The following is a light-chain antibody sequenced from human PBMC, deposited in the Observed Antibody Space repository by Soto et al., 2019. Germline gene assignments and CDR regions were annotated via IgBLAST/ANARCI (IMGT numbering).Light chain of an antibody. Sequence: QAVVTQQPSLTVSPGGTVTLTCGSSTGAVTSGHYPYWFQQKPGQAPRTLIHDTSNKQSWTPARFSGSFLGDKAALTLSGAQPEDEAEYYCLLYYSGARVFGGGTKLTVL. J-gene: IGLJ3*02. CDR1: TGAVTSGHY. CDR2: DTS. V-gene: IGLV7-46*01. CDR3: LLYYSGARV.